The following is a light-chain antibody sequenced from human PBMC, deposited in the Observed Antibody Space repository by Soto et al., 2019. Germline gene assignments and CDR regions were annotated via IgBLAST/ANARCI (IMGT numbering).Light chain of an antibody. V-gene: IGKV3-20*01. CDR3: QQYGRSPLVT. CDR1: QSVSSSY. Sequence: EIVLTQSPGTLSLSPGERATLSCRASQSVSSSYLAWYQQKPGQAPRLLIYGASSRATGIPARFSGSGSGTDFTLTISRVEPEDFAVYYCQQYGRSPLVTFGQGTRLEIK. J-gene: IGKJ5*01. CDR2: GAS.